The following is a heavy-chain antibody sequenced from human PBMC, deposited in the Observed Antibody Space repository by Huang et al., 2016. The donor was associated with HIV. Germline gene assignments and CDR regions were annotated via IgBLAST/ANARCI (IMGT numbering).Heavy chain of an antibody. V-gene: IGHV3-30*02. D-gene: IGHD6-13*01. Sequence: QVRLVESGGGVVQPGASLTLSCSASGFPFSAYGMDWVRQAPGKGLAWVSFIRKDGNNDYLRGSVKGRFTISRDNSNNTLYLRMNSLRPEDTAVYYCVKERGSSRARSSFDFWGQGTSVIVSS. J-gene: IGHJ3*01. CDR2: IRKDGNND. CDR3: VKERGSSRARSSFDF. CDR1: GFPFSAYG.